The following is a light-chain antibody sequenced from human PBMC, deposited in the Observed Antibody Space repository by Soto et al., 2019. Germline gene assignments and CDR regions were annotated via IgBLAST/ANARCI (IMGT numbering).Light chain of an antibody. J-gene: IGKJ4*01. CDR2: AAS. V-gene: IGKV1-33*01. CDR1: QDISNY. Sequence: DIQMPQSPSSLSASVVDIVTITCQASQDISNYLNGYQQKPGKAPQLLIYAASNLETGVPSKFSGSGPGTDFTFTISSLQPEDIAKYYCEQYDNLPRRLTVGGGTELEIK. CDR3: EQYDNLPRRLT.